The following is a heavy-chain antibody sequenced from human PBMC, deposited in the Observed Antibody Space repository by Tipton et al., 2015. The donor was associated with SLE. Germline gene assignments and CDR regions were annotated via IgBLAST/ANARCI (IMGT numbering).Heavy chain of an antibody. CDR2: INSNGDST. V-gene: IGHV3-64*02. J-gene: IGHJ4*02. Sequence: SLRLSCAASGLTFSSYAWHWVRQAPGKGLECVSAINSNGDSTYYADSVRGRFTISRDNSKNMLYLQMGSLRAEDMAVYYCASESVGYFDYWGQGTPVTVSS. CDR3: ASESVGYFDY. CDR1: GLTFSSYA. D-gene: IGHD3-10*01.